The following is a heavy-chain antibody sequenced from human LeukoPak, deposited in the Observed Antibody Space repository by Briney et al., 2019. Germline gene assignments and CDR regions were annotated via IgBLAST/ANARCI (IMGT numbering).Heavy chain of an antibody. CDR1: GGSISSYY. Sequence: SETLSLTCTVSGGSISSYYWSWIRQPPGKGLEWIGYIYYSGSTNYNPSLKSRVTISVDTSKNQFSLKLSSVTAADTAVYYCARGSVEMATIQFDPWGQGTLVTVSS. J-gene: IGHJ5*02. CDR2: IYYSGST. V-gene: IGHV4-59*01. CDR3: ARGSVEMATIQFDP. D-gene: IGHD5-24*01.